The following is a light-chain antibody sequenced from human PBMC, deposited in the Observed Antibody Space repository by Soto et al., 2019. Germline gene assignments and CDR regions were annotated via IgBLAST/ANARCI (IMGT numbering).Light chain of an antibody. CDR2: DVT. CDR3: SSYTTSTTLV. J-gene: IGLJ1*01. CDR1: SSDVGAYNY. Sequence: QSVLTQPASVSGSPGQSITISCTGTSSDVGAYNYVSWYQQHPGKAPKLMIYDVTNRPAGVSNRFSGSKSGNTASLTISGLQAEDEDDYYCSSYTTSTTLVFGAGTKVTVL. V-gene: IGLV2-14*01.